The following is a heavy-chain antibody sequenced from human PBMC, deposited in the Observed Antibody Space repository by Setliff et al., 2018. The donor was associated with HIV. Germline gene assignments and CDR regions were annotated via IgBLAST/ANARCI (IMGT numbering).Heavy chain of an antibody. J-gene: IGHJ5*02. Sequence: FTNERSNCVXXXPGQGLEWRGWINTNTGYPTYAQAFRGRFVFSLDTXVSTAYLEISSLEAEDTAVYFCARVRTSYNFWVGDVFDPWGQGTLVTVSS. D-gene: IGHD1-1*01. V-gene: IGHV7-4-1*02. CDR1: FTNER. CDR2: INTNTGYP. CDR3: ARVRTSYNFWVGDVFDP.